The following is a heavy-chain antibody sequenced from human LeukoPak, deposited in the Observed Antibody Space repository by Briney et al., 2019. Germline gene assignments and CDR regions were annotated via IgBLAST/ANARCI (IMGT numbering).Heavy chain of an antibody. D-gene: IGHD3-22*01. Sequence: SCKASGGTFSSYAMHWVRQAPGKGLEWVAVISYDGSNKYYADSVKGRFTISRDNSKNTLYLQMNSLRAEDTAVYYCARGISYYYDSSGYYPDFDYWGQGTLVTVSS. CDR2: ISYDGSNK. J-gene: IGHJ4*02. CDR3: ARGISYYYDSSGYYPDFDY. CDR1: GGTFSSYA. V-gene: IGHV3-30*04.